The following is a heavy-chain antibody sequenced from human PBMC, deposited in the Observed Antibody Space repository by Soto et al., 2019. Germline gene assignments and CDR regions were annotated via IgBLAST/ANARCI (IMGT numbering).Heavy chain of an antibody. V-gene: IGHV3-7*03. CDR2: IKQDGSER. J-gene: IGHJ4*02. CDR3: ARDVGPITIFGEALSGYFDF. CDR1: GFSFGTYW. D-gene: IGHD3-3*01. Sequence: GGSLRLSCAVSGFSFGTYWMSWVRQAPGKGLEWLASIKQDGSERYYLDSVKGRFTIYRDNAKDSLSLQMNSLRGEDTAFYYCARDVGPITIFGEALSGYFDFWGQGTLVTVSS.